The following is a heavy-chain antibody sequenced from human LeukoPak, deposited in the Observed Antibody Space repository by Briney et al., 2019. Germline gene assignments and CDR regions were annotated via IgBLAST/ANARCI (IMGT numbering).Heavy chain of an antibody. CDR3: ARGLGSASFDF. V-gene: IGHV1-3*03. CDR2: INGGTGNT. D-gene: IGHD2-2*01. Sequence: ASVKVSCKASGYNFNNYAMHWVRQAPGQGLEWMAWINGGTGNTGYSQEFHDRVTVTRDTSASTAYMYMSSLTSEDMAVYYCARGLGSASFDFWGQGTLVTVSS. J-gene: IGHJ4*02. CDR1: GYNFNNYA.